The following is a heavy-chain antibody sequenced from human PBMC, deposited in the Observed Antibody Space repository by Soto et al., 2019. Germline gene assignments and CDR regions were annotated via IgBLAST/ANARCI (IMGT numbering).Heavy chain of an antibody. J-gene: IGHJ3*02. V-gene: IGHV4-39*01. CDR1: GGSISSSRYY. CDR2: IFYSGST. Sequence: SETLSLTCTVSGGSISSSRYYWGWIRQPPGKGLEWIGSIFYSGSTYHNPSLKSRVTISVDTSKNQFSLKLSSVTAADTAVYYCARPPTASLDAFDIWGQGTMVTVSS. CDR3: ARPPTASLDAFDI.